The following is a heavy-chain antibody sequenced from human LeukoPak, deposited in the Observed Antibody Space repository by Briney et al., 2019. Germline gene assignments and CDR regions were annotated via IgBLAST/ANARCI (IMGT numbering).Heavy chain of an antibody. Sequence: SQTLSLTCTVSGGSISSGSYYWSWIRQPAGKGLEWIGRIYTSGSTNYNPSLKSRVTISVDTSKNQFSLKLSSVTAADTAVYYCARDLVAAAGTVDAFDIWGQGQWSPSLQ. V-gene: IGHV4-61*02. J-gene: IGHJ3*02. CDR1: GGSISSGSYY. CDR2: IYTSGST. D-gene: IGHD6-13*01. CDR3: ARDLVAAAGTVDAFDI.